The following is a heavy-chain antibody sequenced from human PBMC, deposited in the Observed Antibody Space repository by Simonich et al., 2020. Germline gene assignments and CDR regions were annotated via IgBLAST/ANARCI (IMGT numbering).Heavy chain of an antibody. Sequence: QVQLVQSGAEVKKPGASVKVSCKASGYTFTGYYMHWVRQAPGKGLEGMGMINPSSGGTNYAQKFQGRVNMTRDTSISTAYMELSRLRSDDTAVYYCARGRIAAAGTYYYYYMDVWGKGATVTVSS. CDR3: ARGRIAAAGTYYYYYMDV. CDR1: GYTFTGYY. D-gene: IGHD6-13*01. J-gene: IGHJ6*03. V-gene: IGHV1-2*02. CDR2: INPSSGGT.